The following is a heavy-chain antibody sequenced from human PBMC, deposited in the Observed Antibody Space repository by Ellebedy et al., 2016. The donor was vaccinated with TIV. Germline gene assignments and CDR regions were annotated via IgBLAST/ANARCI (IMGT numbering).Heavy chain of an antibody. D-gene: IGHD2-15*01. CDR2: IYPGDSDI. J-gene: IGHJ4*02. Sequence: KVSCKGSGYTFTNYWIGWVRQMPGKGLEWMGIIYPGDSDITYSPSFEGQVTISADKSISTVYLQWSSLKASDTAMYYCVRGPLGYCSGGSCSADYWGQGTLVTVSS. CDR3: VRGPLGYCSGGSCSADY. CDR1: GYTFTNYW. V-gene: IGHV5-51*01.